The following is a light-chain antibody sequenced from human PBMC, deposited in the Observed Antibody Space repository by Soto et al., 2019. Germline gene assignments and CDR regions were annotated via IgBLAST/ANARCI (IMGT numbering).Light chain of an antibody. J-gene: IGLJ2*01. CDR2: RNN. CDR1: SSNIGSNY. Sequence: QSVLTQPPSASGTPGQRVTSSCSGSSSNIGSNYVYWYQQLPGTAPKLLIYRNNQRPSGVPDRFSGSKSGTSASLAISGLRSEDEADSYCAAWDDSLSGVVFGGGTKLPVL. CDR3: AAWDDSLSGVV. V-gene: IGLV1-47*01.